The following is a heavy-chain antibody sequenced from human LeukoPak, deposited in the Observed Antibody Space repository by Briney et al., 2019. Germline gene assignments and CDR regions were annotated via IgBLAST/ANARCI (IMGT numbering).Heavy chain of an antibody. Sequence: PSETLSLTCAVYGGSFRVYYWSWIRQSPGKGLEWIGDICLSGGTHYSPSPKSRAIMSAPTPKNQIPLKLSSVTSADTAVHYITRSDRDGDSGHSYGFDHWGQGALVSVSS. V-gene: IGHV4-34*01. CDR3: TRSDRDGDSGHSYGFDH. CDR2: ICLSGGT. CDR1: GGSFRVYY. J-gene: IGHJ4*02. D-gene: IGHD5-18*01.